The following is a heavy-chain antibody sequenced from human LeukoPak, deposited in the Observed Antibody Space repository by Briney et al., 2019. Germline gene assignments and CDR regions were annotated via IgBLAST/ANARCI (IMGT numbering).Heavy chain of an antibody. Sequence: SVKLSCKASRGTFNSYAISCARHAPRQGLEWMGEIIPIFATANFAQKFQCRVTITADDSTSTAYMELSSLRSEDTAVYYCASPNSGYSYGDDAFDIWGQGTMVTVSS. J-gene: IGHJ3*02. CDR1: RGTFNSYA. CDR2: IIPIFATA. D-gene: IGHD5-18*01. V-gene: IGHV1-69*13. CDR3: ASPNSGYSYGDDAFDI.